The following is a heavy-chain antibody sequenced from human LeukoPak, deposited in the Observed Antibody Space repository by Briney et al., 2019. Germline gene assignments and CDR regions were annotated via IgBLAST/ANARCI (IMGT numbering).Heavy chain of an antibody. CDR3: AKDQLKYQLGRELDY. V-gene: IGHV3-23*01. J-gene: IGHJ4*02. CDR1: GFTFSSYA. D-gene: IGHD2-2*01. Sequence: GGSLRLSCAASGFTFSSYAMSWVRQAPGKGLEWVSTISDSGGSTYYADSVKGRFTISRDNSKNTVYLQMNSLRDEDTAVYYCAKDQLKYQLGRELDYWGQGTLVTVSS. CDR2: ISDSGGST.